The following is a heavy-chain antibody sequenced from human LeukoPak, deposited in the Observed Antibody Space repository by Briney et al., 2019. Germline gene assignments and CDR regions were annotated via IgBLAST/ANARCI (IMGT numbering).Heavy chain of an antibody. J-gene: IGHJ4*02. D-gene: IGHD6-6*01. CDR3: AKDRGYSSSPVDY. CDR2: IGGSGGST. V-gene: IGHV3-23*01. Sequence: PGGSLRLSCAASGFTFSDYYMSWIRQAPGKGLEWVSAIGGSGGSTYYADSVKGRFTISRDNSKNTLYLQMNSLRAEDTAVYYCAKDRGYSSSPVDYWGQGTLVTVSS. CDR1: GFTFSDYY.